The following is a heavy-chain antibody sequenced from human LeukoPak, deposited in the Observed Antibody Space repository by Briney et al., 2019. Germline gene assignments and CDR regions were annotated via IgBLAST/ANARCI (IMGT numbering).Heavy chain of an antibody. CDR3: ARDGAARYDY. CDR1: GGSISSGGYY. J-gene: IGHJ4*02. CDR2: IYYSGST. D-gene: IGHD6-6*01. V-gene: IGHV4-31*03. Sequence: SETLSLTCTVSGGSISSGGYYWSWIRQHPGKGLEWIGYIYYSGSTYYNPSLKSRVTISVDTSKNQFSLKLSSVTAADTAVYYCARDGAARYDYWGQGTLVTVSS.